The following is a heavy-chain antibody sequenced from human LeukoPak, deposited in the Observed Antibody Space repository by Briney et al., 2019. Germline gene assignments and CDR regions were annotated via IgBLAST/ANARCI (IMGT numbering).Heavy chain of an antibody. Sequence: TSETLSLTCTVSGGSISSGDYYWSWIRQPPGKGLEWIGYIYYGGSTNYNPSLKSRVTISVDTSKNQFSLKLSSVTAADTAVYYCARAISVSSSWYLLSNDDAFDIWGQGTMVTVSS. J-gene: IGHJ3*02. CDR2: IYYGGST. V-gene: IGHV4-61*08. D-gene: IGHD6-13*01. CDR1: GGSISSGDYY. CDR3: ARAISVSSSWYLLSNDDAFDI.